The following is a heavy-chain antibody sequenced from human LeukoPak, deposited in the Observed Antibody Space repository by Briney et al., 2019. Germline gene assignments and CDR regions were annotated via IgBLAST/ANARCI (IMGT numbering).Heavy chain of an antibody. D-gene: IGHD2-2*02. V-gene: IGHV4-59*01. Sequence: PSETLSLTCTVSGGSISSYYWSWIRQPPGKGLEWIGYIYYSGSTNYNPSLTSRVTISVDTSKNQFSLKLGSVTAADTAVYYCAREGVVPAAITQDYYYYGMDVWGQGTTVTVSS. CDR2: IYYSGST. J-gene: IGHJ6*02. CDR3: AREGVVPAAITQDYYYYGMDV. CDR1: GGSISSYY.